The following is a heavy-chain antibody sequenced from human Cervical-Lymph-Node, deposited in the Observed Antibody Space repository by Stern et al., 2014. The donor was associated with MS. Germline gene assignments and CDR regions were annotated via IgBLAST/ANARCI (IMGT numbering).Heavy chain of an antibody. D-gene: IGHD3-3*01. Sequence: QVQLVESGPGLVKPSGTLSLTCAVSGGSIGSSYWWSWVRQPPGKGLEWIGGIFHSWNTHYNPSLKSRVTISLDKSHNQFSLKMNSMTAADTAVYYCAKFARLNGALERFSYFDSWGQGTLVTVSS. CDR3: AKFARLNGALERFSYFDS. CDR1: GGSIGSSYW. V-gene: IGHV4-4*02. J-gene: IGHJ4*02. CDR2: IFHSWNT.